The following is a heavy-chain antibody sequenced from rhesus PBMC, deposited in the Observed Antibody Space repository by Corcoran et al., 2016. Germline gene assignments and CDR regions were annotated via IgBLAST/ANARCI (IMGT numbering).Heavy chain of an antibody. J-gene: IGHJ2*01. D-gene: IGHD4-4*01. CDR2: IYGSSGST. CDR1: GGSLSSGYA. Sequence: QVQLQESGPGVVKPSETLSLPCAVSGGSLSSGYAWSWIRRLPGKGLEWIGYIYGSSGSTNYNPSLKNRVTISKDASKNQFSLKLSSVTAADTAVYYCARARGLARYFDLWGPGTPITISS. V-gene: IGHV4-76*01. CDR3: ARARGLARYFDL.